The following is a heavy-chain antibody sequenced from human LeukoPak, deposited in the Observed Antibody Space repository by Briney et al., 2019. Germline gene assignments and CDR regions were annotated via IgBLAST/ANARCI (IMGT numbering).Heavy chain of an antibody. V-gene: IGHV4-34*01. J-gene: IGHJ6*03. CDR3: ARGIVGATTRGYYYYYYYMDV. CDR1: GGSFSGYY. CDR2: INHSGST. D-gene: IGHD1-26*01. Sequence: SETLSLTCAVYGGSFSGYYWSWIRQPPGKGLEWIGEINHSGSTNYNPSLKSRGTISVDTSKNQFSMKLSYVTAADTAVYYCARGIVGATTRGYYYYYYYMDVWGKGTTVTVSS.